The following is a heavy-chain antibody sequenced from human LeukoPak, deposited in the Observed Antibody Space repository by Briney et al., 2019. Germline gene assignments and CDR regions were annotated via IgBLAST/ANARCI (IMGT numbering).Heavy chain of an antibody. J-gene: IGHJ5*02. CDR3: ARRVPRYSSSWTRPPSPDNWFDP. D-gene: IGHD6-13*01. Sequence: GGSLRLSCAASGFSFSSYWMHWVRQAPGKGLVGVSRINSDGRSTNYADSVKGRFTISRDNAKNTLYLQMNSLRAEDTAVYYCARRVPRYSSSWTRPPSPDNWFDPWGQGTLVTVSS. CDR2: INSDGRST. CDR1: GFSFSSYW. V-gene: IGHV3-74*01.